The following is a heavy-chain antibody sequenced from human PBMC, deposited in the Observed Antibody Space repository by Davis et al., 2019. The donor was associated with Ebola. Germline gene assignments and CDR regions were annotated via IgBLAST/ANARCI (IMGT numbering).Heavy chain of an antibody. J-gene: IGHJ4*02. D-gene: IGHD4-17*01. CDR1: GFTFSSYW. CDR2: IDSDGSIT. CDR3: TTTTTVTDD. V-gene: IGHV3-74*01. Sequence: HTGGSLRLSCAASGFTFSSYWMHWVRQAPGEGLVWVSRIDSDGSITRYADSVKGRFTISRDDSKNTAYLQMNSLKTEDTAVYYCTTTTTVTDDWGQGTLVTVSS.